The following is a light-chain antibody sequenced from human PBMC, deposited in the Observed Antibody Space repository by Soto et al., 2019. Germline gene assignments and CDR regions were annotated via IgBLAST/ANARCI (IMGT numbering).Light chain of an antibody. CDR2: EGS. Sequence: QSVLTQPASGSGSPGQSITISCTGTSSDVGSYNLVSWYQQHPGKAPKLMIYEGSKRPSGVSNRFSGSKSGNTASLTISGLQAEDEADYYCCSYAGSSTFSYVFGTGTKVTVL. CDR1: SSDVGSYNL. J-gene: IGLJ1*01. V-gene: IGLV2-23*03. CDR3: CSYAGSSTFSYV.